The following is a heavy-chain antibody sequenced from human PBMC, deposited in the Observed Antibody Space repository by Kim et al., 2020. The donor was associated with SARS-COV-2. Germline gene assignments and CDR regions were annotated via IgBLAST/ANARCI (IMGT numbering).Heavy chain of an antibody. D-gene: IGHD3-10*01. J-gene: IGHJ4*02. V-gene: IGHV5-51*01. CDR3: ARGVMGDY. Sequence: DSDTRYSPSFQGQVTISADKSISTAYLQWSSLKASDTAMYYCARGVMGDYWGQGTLVTVSS. CDR2: DSDT.